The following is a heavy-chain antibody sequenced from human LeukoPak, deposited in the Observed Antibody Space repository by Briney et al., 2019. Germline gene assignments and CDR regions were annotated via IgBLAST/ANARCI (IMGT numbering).Heavy chain of an antibody. D-gene: IGHD3-10*01. J-gene: IGHJ4*02. CDR2: IYSGGTT. CDR1: GFTVSSNY. CDR3: ARARHPWISGTYWYYFDY. Sequence: PGGSLRLSCAASGFTVSSNYMSWVRQAPGKGLEWVSVIYSGGTTYYADSVKGRFTISRDNSKNTLYLQMNSLRAEDTAVYYCARARHPWISGTYWYYFDYWGQGTLVTVSS. V-gene: IGHV3-53*05.